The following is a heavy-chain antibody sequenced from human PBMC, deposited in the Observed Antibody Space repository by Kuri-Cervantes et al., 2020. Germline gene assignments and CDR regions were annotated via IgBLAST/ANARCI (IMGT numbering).Heavy chain of an antibody. CDR3: ARDRYSDGTNNHYYESAY. J-gene: IGHJ4*02. D-gene: IGHD3-22*01. Sequence: ASVKVSCKASGYTFNNYGVTWVRQAPGQGLEWMGWTSAYSGKTNYAQKLQDRVTMTTDTSTSTAYMELRSLRSDDTAMYYCARDRYSDGTNNHYYESAYWGQGTLVTSPQ. CDR2: TSAYSGKT. V-gene: IGHV1-18*01. CDR1: GYTFNNYG.